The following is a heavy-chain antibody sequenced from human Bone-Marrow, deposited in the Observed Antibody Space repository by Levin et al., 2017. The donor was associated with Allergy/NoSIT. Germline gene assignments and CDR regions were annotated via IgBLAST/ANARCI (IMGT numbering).Heavy chain of an antibody. CDR2: IRPGDSET. J-gene: IGHJ5*01. CDR3: ARLDSGTPRMYNWFDS. D-gene: IGHD3-10*01. CDR1: GYTFDNYF. V-gene: IGHV5-51*01. Sequence: PGGSLRLSCKASGYTFDNYFIGWVRQMPGKGLEWMGIIRPGDSETRYSPSFRGQVTISADNSINTAYLEWRSLEASDTAMYFCARLDSGTPRMYNWFDSWGQGALVTVSS.